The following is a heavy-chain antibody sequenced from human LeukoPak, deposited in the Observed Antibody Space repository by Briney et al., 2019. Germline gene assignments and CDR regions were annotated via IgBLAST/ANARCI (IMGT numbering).Heavy chain of an antibody. CDR1: GGSINSRSDY. J-gene: IGHJ2*01. CDR3: ERCPYDLLTGFSKWFFDL. V-gene: IGHV4-39*01. D-gene: IGHD3-9*01. Sequence: SETLSLTCTVSGGSINSRSDYWGWIRQPPGKGLEWIGNVYYSGDTYYNTSLQSRVTISVDTSKSQFSLTLNSVTAADTAVYYCERCPYDLLTGFSKWFFDLWGRGALVNVSS. CDR2: VYYSGDT.